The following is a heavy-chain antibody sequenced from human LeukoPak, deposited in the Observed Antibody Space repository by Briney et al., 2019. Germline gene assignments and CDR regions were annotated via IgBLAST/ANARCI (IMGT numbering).Heavy chain of an antibody. CDR1: GYTFTSYA. J-gene: IGHJ3*02. CDR2: INTNTGNP. V-gene: IGHV7-4-1*02. CDR3: ARARSSSGYDFVNAFDI. D-gene: IGHD5-12*01. Sequence: ASVKVSCKASGYTFTSYAMNWVRQAPGQGLEWMGWINTNTGNPTYAQGFTGRFVFSLDTSVSTAYLQISSLKAEDTAVYYCARARSSSGYDFVNAFDIWGQGTMVTVSS.